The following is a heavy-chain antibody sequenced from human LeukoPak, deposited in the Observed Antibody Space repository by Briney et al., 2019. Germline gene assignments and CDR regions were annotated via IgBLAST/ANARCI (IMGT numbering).Heavy chain of an antibody. CDR2: IYYSGST. Sequence: SETLSLTYTVSGGSISSYYWSWIRQPPGKGLEWIGYIYYSGSTNYNPSLKSRVTISVDTSKNQFSLKLSSVTAADTAVYYCARDLGYYYDSSGYLDIWGQGTMVTVSS. J-gene: IGHJ3*02. CDR1: GGSISSYY. D-gene: IGHD3-22*01. V-gene: IGHV4-59*01. CDR3: ARDLGYYYDSSGYLDI.